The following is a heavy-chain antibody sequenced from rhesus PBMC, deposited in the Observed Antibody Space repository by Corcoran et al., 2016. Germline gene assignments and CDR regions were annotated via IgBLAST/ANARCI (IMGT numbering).Heavy chain of an antibody. D-gene: IGHD7-45*01. CDR2: IGASSCST. J-gene: IGHJ4*01. CDR3: AREWGFDY. Sequence: QVQLQESGPGLVKPSETLSLTCAVSGYSITSGYGWSWIRQPPGKGLEMIGYIGASSCSTNYNPSLRSRVTISKDTSKNQFSLKLSSVTAADTAVYYCAREWGFDYWGQGVLVTVSS. CDR1: GYSITSGYG. V-gene: IGHV4-127*01.